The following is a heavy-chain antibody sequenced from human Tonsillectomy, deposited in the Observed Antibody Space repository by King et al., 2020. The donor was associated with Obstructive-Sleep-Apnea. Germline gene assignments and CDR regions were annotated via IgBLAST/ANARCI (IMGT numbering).Heavy chain of an antibody. CDR3: ASAPPIMVRGAANWFDP. J-gene: IGHJ5*02. Sequence: MQLQESGPGLVKPSETLSLTCTVSGGSISSYYWSWIRQPPGKGLEWIGYIYYSGSTNYNPALKSRVTISVDTSKNQFSLKLSPVTAADTAVYYCASAPPIMVRGAANWFDPWGQGTLVTVSS. CDR1: GGSISSYY. D-gene: IGHD3-10*01. CDR2: IYYSGST. V-gene: IGHV4-59*01.